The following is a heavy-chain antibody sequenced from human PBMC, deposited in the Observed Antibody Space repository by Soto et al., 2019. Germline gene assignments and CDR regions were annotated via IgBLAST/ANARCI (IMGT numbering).Heavy chain of an antibody. Sequence: PGGSLRLSCAASGFTFSSYGMHWVRQAPGKGLEWVAVISYDGSNKYYADSVKGRFTISRDNSKNTLYLQMNSLRAEDTAVYYCAKEPLGSGSYYSYYFDYWGQGTLVTVSS. J-gene: IGHJ4*02. CDR3: AKEPLGSGSYYSYYFDY. CDR2: ISYDGSNK. D-gene: IGHD3-10*01. CDR1: GFTFSSYG. V-gene: IGHV3-30*18.